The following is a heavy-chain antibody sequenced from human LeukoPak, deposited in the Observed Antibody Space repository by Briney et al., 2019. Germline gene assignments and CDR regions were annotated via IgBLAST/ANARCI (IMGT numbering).Heavy chain of an antibody. CDR1: GYTFTGNY. CDR2: INPNSGGT. CDR3: ARVRSYYYGMDV. Sequence: ASVKVSCKVSGYTFTGNYIHWVRQAPGQGLEWMGWINPNSGGTNYAQRFQGRVTVTGDTSISTAYIELSRLTSDDTAVYYCARVRSYYYGMDVWGQGTTVTVSS. J-gene: IGHJ6*02. V-gene: IGHV1-2*02.